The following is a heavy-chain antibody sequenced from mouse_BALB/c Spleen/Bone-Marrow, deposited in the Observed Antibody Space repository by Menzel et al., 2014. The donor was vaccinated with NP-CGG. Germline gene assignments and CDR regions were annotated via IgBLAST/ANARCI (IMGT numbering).Heavy chain of an antibody. CDR3: ARGDGYYVYAMDY. Sequence: EVKLQESGPELVKPGASVKISCKTSGYTFTEYTMHWVKQSHGKSLEWIGSINPNNGGINYNQKFKGKATLTVDKSSSTAYMELRSLTSEDSAVYYCARGDGYYVYAMDYWGQGTSVTLSS. J-gene: IGHJ4*01. CDR2: INPNNGGI. D-gene: IGHD2-3*01. V-gene: IGHV1-18*01. CDR1: GYTFTEYT.